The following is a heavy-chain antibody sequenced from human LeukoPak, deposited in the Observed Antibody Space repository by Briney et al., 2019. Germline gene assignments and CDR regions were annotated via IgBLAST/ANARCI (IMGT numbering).Heavy chain of an antibody. CDR2: ISSSGSTI. D-gene: IGHD6-13*01. Sequence: GGSLRLSCAASGFTFSSYEMNWVRQAPGKGLEWVSYISSSGSTIYYADSVKGRFTISRDNAKNLLYLQMNSLRAEDTAVYYCASYGSSWYEYFDYWGQGTLVTVSS. V-gene: IGHV3-48*03. CDR1: GFTFSSYE. CDR3: ASYGSSWYEYFDY. J-gene: IGHJ4*02.